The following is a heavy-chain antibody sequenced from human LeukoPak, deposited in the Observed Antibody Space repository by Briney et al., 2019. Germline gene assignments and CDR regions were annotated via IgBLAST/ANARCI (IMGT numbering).Heavy chain of an antibody. CDR3: AKQKQEGYYYYGLDV. V-gene: IGHV5-51*01. CDR1: GHNFIYYW. CDR2: IYPGDSDI. J-gene: IGHJ6*02. Sequence: GESLKISCQSSGHNFIYYWIAWVRQMPGRGLEWMGIIYPGDSDIRYSPSFQGQVTISADKSISTAYLQWSSLKASDTAMYYCAKQKQEGYYYYGLDVWGQGTTVTVSS.